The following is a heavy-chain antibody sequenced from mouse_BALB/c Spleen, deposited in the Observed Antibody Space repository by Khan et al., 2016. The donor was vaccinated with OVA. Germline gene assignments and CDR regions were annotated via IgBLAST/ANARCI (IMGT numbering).Heavy chain of an antibody. J-gene: IGHJ3*01. CDR3: ARSTYRYAFVY. V-gene: IGHV3-8*02. CDR2: IIYTGYT. D-gene: IGHD2-14*01. CDR1: GDSITTGY. Sequence: EVQLQESGPSLVKPSQTLSLTCSVTGDSITTGYWNWIRKFPGNKLEYMGYIIYTGYTYYNPSLKSRISITRHTSNNQYYLQVNSVTDEDTVTCYCARSTYRYAFVYWGQGTLVTVSA.